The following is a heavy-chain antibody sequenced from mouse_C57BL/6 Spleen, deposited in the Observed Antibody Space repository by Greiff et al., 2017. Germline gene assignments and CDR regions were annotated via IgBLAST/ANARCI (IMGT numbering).Heavy chain of an antibody. J-gene: IGHJ4*01. V-gene: IGHV5-16*01. CDR2: INYDGSST. CDR1: GFTFSAYY. CDR3: ARDGGYDDMDY. Sequence: EVKLVESEGGLVQPGSSMKLSCSASGFTFSAYYMAWVRQAPEKGLEWVANINYDGSSTYYLDSLESRFIISRDNAKNILYLQMSSLKSEDTATYYCARDGGYDDMDYWGQGTSVTVSS.